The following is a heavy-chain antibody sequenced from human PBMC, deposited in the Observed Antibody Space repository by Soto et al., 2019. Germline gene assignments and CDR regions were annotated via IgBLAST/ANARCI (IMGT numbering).Heavy chain of an antibody. J-gene: IGHJ6*02. D-gene: IGHD3-3*01. Sequence: ASVKVSCKASGYTFTSYGISWVRQAPGQGLEWMGWISAYNGNTNYAQKLQGRVTMTTDTSTSTAYMELRSLRSDDTAVYYCARALFLEWLSGTYYYGMDVRGQGTTVTVSS. CDR3: ARALFLEWLSGTYYYGMDV. CDR2: ISAYNGNT. V-gene: IGHV1-18*01. CDR1: GYTFTSYG.